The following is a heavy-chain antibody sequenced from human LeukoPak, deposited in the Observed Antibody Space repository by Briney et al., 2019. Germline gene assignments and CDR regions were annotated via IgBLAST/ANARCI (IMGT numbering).Heavy chain of an antibody. J-gene: IGHJ6*03. CDR3: ARVNKAYYGSGSYYSLYYYMDV. D-gene: IGHD3-10*01. CDR2: IIPIFGTA. CDR1: GGTFSSYA. V-gene: IGHV1-69*01. Sequence: SVKVSCKASGGTFSSYAISWVRQAPGQGLEWMGGIIPIFGTANYTQKFQGRVTITADESTSTAYMELSSLRSEDTAVYYCARVNKAYYGSGSYYSLYYYMDVWGKGTTVTVSS.